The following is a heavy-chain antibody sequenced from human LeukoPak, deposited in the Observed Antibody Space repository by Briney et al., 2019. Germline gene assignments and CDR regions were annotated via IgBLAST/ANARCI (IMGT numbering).Heavy chain of an antibody. D-gene: IGHD2-2*01. J-gene: IGHJ4*02. Sequence: GGSLRLSCAASGFTFSSYAMHWVRQAPGKGLEWVAVISYDGSNKYYADSVKGRFTISRDNAKNSLYLQMNSLRAEDTAVYYCARDRPRGIVPGAPLDYLGQGTLVTVSS. CDR2: ISYDGSNK. V-gene: IGHV3-30-3*01. CDR3: ARDRPRGIVPGAPLDY. CDR1: GFTFSSYA.